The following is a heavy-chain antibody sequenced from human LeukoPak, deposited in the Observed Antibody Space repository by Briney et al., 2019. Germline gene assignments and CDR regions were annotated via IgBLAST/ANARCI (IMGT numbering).Heavy chain of an antibody. D-gene: IGHD5-18*01. V-gene: IGHV4-34*01. CDR1: GGSFSRYY. CDR2: INHSGST. J-gene: IGHJ4*02. Sequence: PSETLSLTCAVYGGSFSRYYWSWIRQPPGKWLEWIGEINHSGSTNYNPSLKSRVTISVDTSKNQFSLKLSSVTAADTAVYYCARGPQGTWIHLWKFDYWGQGTLVTVSS. CDR3: ARGPQGTWIHLWKFDY.